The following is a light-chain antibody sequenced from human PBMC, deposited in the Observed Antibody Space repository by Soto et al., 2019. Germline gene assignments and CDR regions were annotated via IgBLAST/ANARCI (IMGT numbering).Light chain of an antibody. J-gene: IGKJ1*01. CDR2: GAS. CDR1: QSVRTN. Sequence: EIVMTQYPDTLSVSPGETVTLSCRARQSVRTNLAWYQHKPGQSPRLLIYGASNRASGFPARFSGSGSGTEFTLTISSLQSEDFAVYYCQQYNNWPWTFGQGTKVDI. V-gene: IGKV3-15*01. CDR3: QQYNNWPWT.